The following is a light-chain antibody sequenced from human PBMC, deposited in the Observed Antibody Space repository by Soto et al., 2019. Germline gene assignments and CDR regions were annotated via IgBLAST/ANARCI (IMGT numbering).Light chain of an antibody. CDR3: SSYTSSSPPWV. CDR1: SSDIGGYNY. V-gene: IGLV2-14*03. Sequence: QSALTHPASVFGSRGQSITISCTGTSSDIGGYNYVSWYQQHPGKAPKLMIYDGNIRPSGISDRFSGSKSGNSASLAISGLQSEDEAHYYCSSYTSSSPPWVFGGGTKLTVL. CDR2: DGN. J-gene: IGLJ3*02.